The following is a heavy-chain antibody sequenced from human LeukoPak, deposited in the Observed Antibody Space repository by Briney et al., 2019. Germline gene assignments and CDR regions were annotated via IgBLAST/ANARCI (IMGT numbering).Heavy chain of an antibody. CDR2: IYYSGST. V-gene: IGHV4-59*01. Sequence: SETLSLTCTVSGGSISSYYWSWIRQPPGKGLEWIGYIYYSGSTNYNPSLKSRVTISVDASKNQFSLKLSSVTAADTAVYYCARAIGDEQPGDFDYWGQGTLVTVSS. J-gene: IGHJ4*02. CDR1: GGSISSYY. CDR3: ARAIGDEQPGDFDY. D-gene: IGHD3-10*01.